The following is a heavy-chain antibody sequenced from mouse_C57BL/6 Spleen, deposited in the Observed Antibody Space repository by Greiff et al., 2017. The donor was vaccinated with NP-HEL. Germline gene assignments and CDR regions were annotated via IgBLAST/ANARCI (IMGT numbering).Heavy chain of an antibody. CDR1: GYTFTDYY. CDR2: IYPGSGNT. Sequence: VKLMESGAELVRPGASVKLSCKASGYTFTDYYINWVKQRPGQGLEWIARIYPGSGNTYYNEKFKGKATLTAEKSSSTAYMQLSSLTSEDSAVYFCARSIHYGSSYEYFDVWGTGTTVTVSS. J-gene: IGHJ1*03. CDR3: ARSIHYGSSYEYFDV. V-gene: IGHV1-76*01. D-gene: IGHD1-1*01.